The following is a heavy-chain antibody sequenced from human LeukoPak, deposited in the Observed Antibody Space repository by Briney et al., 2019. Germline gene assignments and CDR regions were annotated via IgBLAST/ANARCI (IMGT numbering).Heavy chain of an antibody. CDR2: ISNNGGYT. J-gene: IGHJ4*02. D-gene: IGHD2-15*01. Sequence: GGSLRLSCAASGFTFSSSAMSWVRQAPGKGLEWVSAISNNGGYTYYADSVQGRFTISRDNSKSTLCLQMNSLRAEDTAVYYCAKQLGYCSDGSSYFPYWGPGTLVTVSS. CDR1: GFTFSSSA. CDR3: AKQLGYCSDGSSYFPY. V-gene: IGHV3-23*01.